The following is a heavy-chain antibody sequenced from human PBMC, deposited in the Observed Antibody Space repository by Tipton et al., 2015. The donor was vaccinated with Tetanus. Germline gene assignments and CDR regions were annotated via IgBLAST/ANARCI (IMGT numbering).Heavy chain of an antibody. CDR2: INQRGT. CDR3: AVLPKHWRAPRGAP. D-gene: IGHD1-1*01. J-gene: IGHJ5*02. V-gene: IGHV4-34*01. CDR1: GGSSSSFY. Sequence: LRLSCAVYGGSSSSFYWSWIRQPQGGGLEWIGEINQRGTSYNPSLKSRATISVDTSTNQFSLNLTSVTAADTAVYYCAVLPKHWRAPRGAPWGQGILVTVSS.